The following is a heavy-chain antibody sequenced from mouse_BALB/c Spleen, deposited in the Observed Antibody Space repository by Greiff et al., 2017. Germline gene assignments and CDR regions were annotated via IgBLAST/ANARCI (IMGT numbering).Heavy chain of an antibody. CDR2: ISYDGSN. J-gene: IGHJ2*01. Sequence: EVQLQESGPGLVKPSQSLSLTCTVTGYSITSDYAWNWIRQFPGNKLEWMGYISYDGSNNYNPSLKNRISITRDTSKNQFFLKLNSVTTEDTATYYCARGGDVDYWGQGTTLTVSS. D-gene: IGHD3-3*01. CDR1: GYSITSDYA. CDR3: ARGGDVDY. V-gene: IGHV3-6*02.